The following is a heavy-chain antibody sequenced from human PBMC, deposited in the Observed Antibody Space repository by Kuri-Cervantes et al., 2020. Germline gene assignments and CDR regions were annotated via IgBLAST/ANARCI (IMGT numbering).Heavy chain of an antibody. J-gene: IGHJ5*02. V-gene: IGHV4-39*01. CDR2: LYYSGST. D-gene: IGHD3-10*01. CDR1: GGSISSGGYY. CDR3: ARQASGWFDP. Sequence: SETLSLTCNVPGGSISSGGYYWCWIRQPPGKGLERIGSLYYSGSTYYNPSLKSRLTISVDTSKNQFSLKLSSVTAADTAVYYCARQASGWFDPWGQGTRVTVSS.